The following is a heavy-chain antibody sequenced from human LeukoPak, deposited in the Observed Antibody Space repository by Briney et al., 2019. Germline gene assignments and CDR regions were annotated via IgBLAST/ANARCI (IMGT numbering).Heavy chain of an antibody. CDR2: INPNSGGT. CDR3: ARLYGSGLYYFDY. J-gene: IGHJ4*02. Sequence: ASVKVSCKASGYTFTGYYMHWVRQAPGQALEWMGWINPNSGGTNYAQKFQGRVTMTRDTSISTAYMELSRLRSDDTAVYYCARLYGSGLYYFDYWGQGTLVTVSS. D-gene: IGHD3-10*01. CDR1: GYTFTGYY. V-gene: IGHV1-2*02.